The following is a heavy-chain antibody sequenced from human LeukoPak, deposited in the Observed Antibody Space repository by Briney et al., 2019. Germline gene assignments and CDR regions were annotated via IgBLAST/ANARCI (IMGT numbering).Heavy chain of an antibody. Sequence: ASVKVSCKASGYTFTGYYMHWVRQAPGQGLEWMGWINPNSGGTNYAQKFQGRVTMTRDTSISTAYMELRSLRSDDTAVYYCAREEGYSSAQTEYWGQGTLVTVSS. D-gene: IGHD6-19*01. CDR3: AREEGYSSAQTEY. CDR1: GYTFTGYY. J-gene: IGHJ4*02. CDR2: INPNSGGT. V-gene: IGHV1-2*02.